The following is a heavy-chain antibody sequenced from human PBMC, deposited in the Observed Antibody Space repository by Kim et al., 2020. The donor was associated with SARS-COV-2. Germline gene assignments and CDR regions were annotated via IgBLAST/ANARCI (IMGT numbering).Heavy chain of an antibody. D-gene: IGHD3-22*01. CDR2: SYDSGST. CDR3: ARHDSSGYYYPGPQRN. V-gene: IGHV4-39*01. CDR1: GGSISSSSYY. Sequence: SETLSLTCTVSGGSISSSSYYWGWIRQPQGKGLEWIGSSYDSGSTYYNPSLKSRVTISVDTSKNQFSLKLSTVTAADTAVYYCARHDSSGYYYPGPQRNWGQGTLVTVSS. J-gene: IGHJ4*02.